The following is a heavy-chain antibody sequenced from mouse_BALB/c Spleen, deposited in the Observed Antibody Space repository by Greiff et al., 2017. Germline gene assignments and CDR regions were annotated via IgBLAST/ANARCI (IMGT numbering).Heavy chain of an antibody. CDR2: ILPGSGST. J-gene: IGHJ4*01. CDR3: ARRGFSYAMDY. V-gene: IGHV1-9*01. CDR1: GYTFSSYW. Sequence: QVQLQQSGAVLMRPGASVKISCKATGYTFSSYWMEWVKQRPGHGLEWIGAILPGSGSTNYNQKFKGKATLTADTSTNTAYMQLSSLTSEDSAVYYCARRGFSYAMDYWGQGTSVTVSS.